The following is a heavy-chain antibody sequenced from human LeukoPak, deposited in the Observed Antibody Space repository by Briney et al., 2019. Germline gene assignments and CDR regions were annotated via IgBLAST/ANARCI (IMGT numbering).Heavy chain of an antibody. J-gene: IGHJ4*02. Sequence: GGSLRLSCAASGFTFSNYPMSWVRQAPGKGLEWVSAISAGSGTTNYADSVKGRFTTSRDNSKNTLYLQMDSLRAEDTAVYYCAKVAHYYGSGSHYEYYFDFWGQGTLVTVSS. V-gene: IGHV3-23*01. CDR2: ISAGSGTT. CDR3: AKVAHYYGSGSHYEYYFDF. CDR1: GFTFSNYP. D-gene: IGHD3-10*01.